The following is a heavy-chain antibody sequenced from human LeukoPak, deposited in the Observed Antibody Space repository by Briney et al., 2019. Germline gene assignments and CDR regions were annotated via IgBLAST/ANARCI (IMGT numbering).Heavy chain of an antibody. CDR1: VGFISSGDYY. J-gene: IGHJ3*01. CDR2: IYYTGST. D-gene: IGHD6-19*01. V-gene: IGHV4-31*03. CDR3: ARPLNAVHDASDV. Sequence: PSQTLSLTCTFSVGFISSGDYYWVWIRQHPEKGLEWIGYIYYTGSTSYNPSLKSRVTISIDRSQNQFSLRLSSVTAADTAVYYCARPLNAVHDASDVWGQGTMVTVSS.